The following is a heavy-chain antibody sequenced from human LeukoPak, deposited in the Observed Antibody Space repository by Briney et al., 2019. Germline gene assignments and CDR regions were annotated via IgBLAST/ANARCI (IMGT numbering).Heavy chain of an antibody. CDR2: INPSGGST. CDR1: GYTFTGYY. V-gene: IGHV1-46*01. Sequence: VASVKVSCKASGYTFTGYYMHWVRQAPGQGLEWMGIINPSGGSTSYAQKFQGRVTMIRDTSTSTVYMELSSLRSEDTAVYYCARSIVVVPAAQYYYYYMDVWGKGTTVTVSS. CDR3: ARSIVVVPAAQYYYYYMDV. D-gene: IGHD2-2*01. J-gene: IGHJ6*03.